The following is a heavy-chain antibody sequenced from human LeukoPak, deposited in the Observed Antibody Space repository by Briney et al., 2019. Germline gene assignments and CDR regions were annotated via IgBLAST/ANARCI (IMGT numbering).Heavy chain of an antibody. CDR3: TRASQWLAFDY. Sequence: GGSLRLSCAASGFTFSNYGMHWVRQAPGKGLEWVAVIWYDGSYKSYGDSVKGRFTISRDNSKNTLFLQMNSLRADDTAVYYCTRASQWLAFDYWGQGTLVTVSS. V-gene: IGHV3-33*01. D-gene: IGHD6-19*01. CDR1: GFTFSNYG. CDR2: IWYDGSYK. J-gene: IGHJ4*02.